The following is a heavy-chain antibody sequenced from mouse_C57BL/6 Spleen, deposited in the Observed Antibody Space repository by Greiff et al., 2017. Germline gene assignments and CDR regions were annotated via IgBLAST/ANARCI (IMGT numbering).Heavy chain of an antibody. Sequence: QVQLQQPGAELVRPGTSVKLSCKASGYTFTSYWMHWVKQRPGQGLEWIGVIDPSDSYTNYNQKFKGKATLTVDTSSSTAYMQLRSLTSGDSAVYYCARCYYYSSSPYYAMDDWGKGTSVTVSS. J-gene: IGHJ4*01. CDR2: IDPSDSYT. CDR1: GYTFTSYW. D-gene: IGHD1-1*01. CDR3: ARCYYYSSSPYYAMDD. V-gene: IGHV1-59*01.